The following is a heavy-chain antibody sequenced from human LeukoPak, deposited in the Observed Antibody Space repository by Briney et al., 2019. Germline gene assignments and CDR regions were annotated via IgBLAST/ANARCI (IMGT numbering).Heavy chain of an antibody. Sequence: PGGSLRLSCAASGFTVSSNYMSWVRQAPGKGLEWVSVIYSGGSTYYADSVKGRFTISRDNSKNTLYLQMNSLRAEDTAVYYCAKGDKYSSGWYHYYWGQGTLVTVSS. J-gene: IGHJ4*02. V-gene: IGHV3-53*05. CDR3: AKGDKYSSGWYHYY. CDR2: IYSGGST. CDR1: GFTVSSNY. D-gene: IGHD6-19*01.